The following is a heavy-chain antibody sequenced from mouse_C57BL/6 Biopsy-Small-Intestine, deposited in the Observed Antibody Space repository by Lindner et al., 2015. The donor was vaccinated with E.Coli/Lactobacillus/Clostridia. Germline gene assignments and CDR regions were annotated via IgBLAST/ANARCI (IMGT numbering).Heavy chain of an antibody. D-gene: IGHD2-4*01. J-gene: IGHJ4*01. CDR1: GYTFTNYV. CDR3: AREERLRFLELLLVPFDY. Sequence: SVKVSCKASGYTFTNYVINWVRQAPGQGLEWMGWISTNNGNTKSAEKFQGRVSLTTDKSTSTAYMELTSLTSDDTAVYYCAREERLRFLELLLVPFDYWGQGTLVTVSS. CDR2: ISTNNGNT. V-gene: IGHV1-14*01.